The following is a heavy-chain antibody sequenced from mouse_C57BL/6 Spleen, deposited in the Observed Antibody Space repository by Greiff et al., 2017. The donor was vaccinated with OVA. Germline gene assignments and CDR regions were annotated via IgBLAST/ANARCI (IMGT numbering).Heavy chain of an antibody. CDR2: ISSGSSTI. CDR3: ARAKYSNYDYFDY. V-gene: IGHV5-17*01. CDR1: GFTFSDYG. D-gene: IGHD2-5*01. J-gene: IGHJ2*01. Sequence: EVKLVESGGGLVKPGGSLKLSCAASGFTFSDYGMHWVRQAPEKGLEWVAYISSGSSTIYYADTVKGRFTISRDNAKNTLFLQMTSLRSEDTAMDYCARAKYSNYDYFDYWGQGTTRTVSS.